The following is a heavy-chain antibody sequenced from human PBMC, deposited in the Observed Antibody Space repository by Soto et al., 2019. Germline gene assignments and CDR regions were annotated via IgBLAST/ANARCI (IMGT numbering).Heavy chain of an antibody. V-gene: IGHV3-30-3*01. CDR3: ARDSPLRGLRPYYYYYGMDV. CDR2: ISYDGSNK. CDR1: GFTFSSYA. J-gene: IGHJ6*02. Sequence: ESGGGVVQPGRSLRLSCAASGFTFSSYAMHWVRQAPGKGLEWVAVISYDGSNKYYADSVKGRFTISRDNSKNTLYLQMNSLRAEDTAVYYCARDSPLRGLRPYYYYYGMDVWGQGTTVTVSS. D-gene: IGHD3-16*01.